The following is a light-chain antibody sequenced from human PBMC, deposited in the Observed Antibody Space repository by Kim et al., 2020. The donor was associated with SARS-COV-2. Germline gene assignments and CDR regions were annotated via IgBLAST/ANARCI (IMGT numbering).Light chain of an antibody. V-gene: IGLV3-1*01. CDR3: QAWDSGTVV. CDR1: KLGDKY. J-gene: IGLJ2*01. CDR2: QDF. Sequence: SYELTQPPSVSVSPGQTVSITCSGDKLGDKYSCWYQQKPGQSPVLVIYQDFKRPSGIPERFSGSNFGNTATLTISGTQAMDEADYYCQAWDSGTVVFGGGTQLTVL.